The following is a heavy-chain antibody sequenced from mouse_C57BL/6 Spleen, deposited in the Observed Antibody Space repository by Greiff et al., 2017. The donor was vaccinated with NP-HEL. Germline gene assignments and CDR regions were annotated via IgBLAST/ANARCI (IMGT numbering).Heavy chain of an antibody. V-gene: IGHV6-3*01. CDR2: IRLKSDNYAT. D-gene: IGHD1-1*01. CDR3: TGGPPYYGSPWFAY. CDR1: GFTFSNYW. J-gene: IGHJ3*01. Sequence: EVKVEESGGGLVQPGGSMKLSCVASGFTFSNYWMNWVRQSPEKGLEWVAQIRLKSDNYATHYAESVKGRFTISRDDSKSSVYLQMNNLRAEDTGIYYCTGGPPYYGSPWFAYWGQGTLVTVSA.